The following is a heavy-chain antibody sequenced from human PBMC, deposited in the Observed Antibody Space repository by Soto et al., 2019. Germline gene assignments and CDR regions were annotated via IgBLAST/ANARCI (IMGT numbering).Heavy chain of an antibody. Sequence: ASVKVSCKASGYTFTSYDINWVRQATGQGLEWMGWMNPNSGNTGYAQKFQGRVTMTRNTSISTAYMELSSLRSEDTAVYYCARANPRLPIVVVPAWGQGTLVTVSS. CDR3: ARANPRLPIVVVPA. CDR1: GYTFTSYD. J-gene: IGHJ4*02. D-gene: IGHD2-2*01. V-gene: IGHV1-8*01. CDR2: MNPNSGNT.